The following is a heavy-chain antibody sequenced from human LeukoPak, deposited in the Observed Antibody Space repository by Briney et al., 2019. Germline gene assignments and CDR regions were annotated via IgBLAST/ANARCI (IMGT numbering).Heavy chain of an antibody. D-gene: IGHD2-15*01. CDR3: ARPCSGGSCYSSYDAFDI. V-gene: IGHV5-51*01. CDR2: IYPGDSDT. CDR1: GYSFTSYW. J-gene: IGHJ3*02. Sequence: GVSLKISCKGSGYSFTSYWIGWVRQMPGKGLEWMGIIYPGDSDTRYSPSFQGQVTISADKSISTAYLQWSSLKASDTAMYYCARPCSGGSCYSSYDAFDIWGQGTMVTVSS.